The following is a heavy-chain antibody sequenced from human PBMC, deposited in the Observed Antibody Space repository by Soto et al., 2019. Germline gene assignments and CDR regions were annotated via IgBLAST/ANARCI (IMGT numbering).Heavy chain of an antibody. CDR2: IYYSGST. V-gene: IGHV4-59*01. J-gene: IGHJ3*02. Sequence: SETLSLTCTVSGGSISSYYWSWIRQPPGKGLEWIGYIYYSGSTNYNPSLESRVTISVDTSKNQFSLKLSSVTAADTAVYYCASGRAIGAFDIWGQGTMVTVSS. CDR3: ASGRAIGAFDI. CDR1: GGSISSYY.